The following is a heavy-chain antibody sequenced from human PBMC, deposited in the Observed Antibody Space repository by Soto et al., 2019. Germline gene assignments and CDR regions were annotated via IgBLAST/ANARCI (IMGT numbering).Heavy chain of an antibody. Sequence: QVQLVQSGAEVKKPGASVKVSCKASGYTFASYAMHWVRQAPGQRLEWMGWINAGNGNTKYSQKFQGRVTITRDTSASTAYMVLSSLRSEDTAVYYCARVYSSGGPPGYWGQGTLVTVSS. V-gene: IGHV1-3*01. CDR2: INAGNGNT. D-gene: IGHD6-19*01. J-gene: IGHJ4*02. CDR1: GYTFASYA. CDR3: ARVYSSGGPPGY.